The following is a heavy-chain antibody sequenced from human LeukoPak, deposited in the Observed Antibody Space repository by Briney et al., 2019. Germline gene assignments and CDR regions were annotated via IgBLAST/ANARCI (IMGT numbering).Heavy chain of an antibody. Sequence: GGSLRLSCAASGFTFSDYYMSWIRQAPGKGLEWVSYISSSGSTIYYADTVKGRSTISRDNAKNSLYLQMNSLRAEDTAVYYCARFYYGSGRPTQLDYWGQGTLVTVSS. CDR2: ISSSGSTI. V-gene: IGHV3-11*01. J-gene: IGHJ4*02. CDR1: GFTFSDYY. CDR3: ARFYYGSGRPTQLDY. D-gene: IGHD3-10*01.